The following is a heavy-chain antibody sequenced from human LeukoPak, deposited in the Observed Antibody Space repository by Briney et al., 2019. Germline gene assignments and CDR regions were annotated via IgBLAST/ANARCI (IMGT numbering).Heavy chain of an antibody. D-gene: IGHD3-9*01. V-gene: IGHV1-24*01. CDR3: ATLPPLRYFDWLSRDGAFDI. CDR1: GYTFTNFG. J-gene: IGHJ3*02. Sequence: ASVKVSCKASGYTFTNFGISWVRQAPGQGLEWMGGFDPEDGETIYAQKFQGRVTMTEDTSTDTAYMELSSLRSEDTAVYYCATLPPLRYFDWLSRDGAFDIWGQGTMVTVSS. CDR2: FDPEDGET.